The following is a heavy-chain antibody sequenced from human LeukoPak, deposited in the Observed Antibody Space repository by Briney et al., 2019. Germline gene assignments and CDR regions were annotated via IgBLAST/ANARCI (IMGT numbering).Heavy chain of an antibody. V-gene: IGHV3-7*01. CDR3: ARHKPYYDFWSGYYTLEGLFDY. J-gene: IGHJ4*02. CDR1: GFTFSNYW. D-gene: IGHD3-3*01. CDR2: IKTDGSEK. Sequence: GGSLRLSCEGSGFTFSNYWMGWVRQAPGKGLQWVANIKTDGSEKYYVDSVKGRFTISRDNAKNSLYLQMNSLRAEDTAVYYCARHKPYYDFWSGYYTLEGLFDYWGQGTLVTVSS.